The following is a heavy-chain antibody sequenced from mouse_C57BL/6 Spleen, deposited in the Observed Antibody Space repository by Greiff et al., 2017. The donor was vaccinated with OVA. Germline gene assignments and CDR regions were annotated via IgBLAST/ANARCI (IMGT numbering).Heavy chain of an antibody. CDR2: IDPEDGET. CDR1: GFNIKDYY. Sequence: VQLKESGAELVKPGASVKLSCTASGFNIKDYYMHWVKQRTEQGLEWIGRIDPEDGETKYAPKFQGKATITADTSSNTAYLQLSSLTSEDTAVYYCASEPGSSYDYFDYWGQGTTLTVSS. CDR3: ASEPGSSYDYFDY. J-gene: IGHJ2*01. V-gene: IGHV14-2*01. D-gene: IGHD1-1*01.